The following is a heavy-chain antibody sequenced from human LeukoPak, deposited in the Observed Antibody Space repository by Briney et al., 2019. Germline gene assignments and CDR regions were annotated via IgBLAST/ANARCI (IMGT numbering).Heavy chain of an antibody. V-gene: IGHV3-7*03. J-gene: IGHJ6*02. D-gene: IGHD3-16*01. Sequence: GGSLRLSCAASGFTFSSCWMSWVRQAPGKGLEWVANIKQDGSEKYYVDSVKGRFTISRDNAKNSLYLQMNSLRAEDTAVYFCARGGGLDVWGQGATVTVSS. CDR1: GFTFSSCW. CDR2: IKQDGSEK. CDR3: ARGGGLDV.